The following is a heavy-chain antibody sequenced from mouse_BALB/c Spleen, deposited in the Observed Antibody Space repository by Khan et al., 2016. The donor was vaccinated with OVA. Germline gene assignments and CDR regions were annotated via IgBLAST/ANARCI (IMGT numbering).Heavy chain of an antibody. Sequence: QVQLQQSGAELAKPGASVKMSCKASGYTFTTYWLHWVKQRPGQGLEWIGYISPSTGYAEYNQRFKDRATLTADKSSTTAYMQLTGLTSEDSAVYYCTCWLFTMAYLLDYWGQGTSLTVSS. V-gene: IGHV1-7*01. J-gene: IGHJ2*02. CDR2: ISPSTGYA. CDR3: TCWLFTMAYLLDY. CDR1: GYTFTTYW. D-gene: IGHD1-1*02.